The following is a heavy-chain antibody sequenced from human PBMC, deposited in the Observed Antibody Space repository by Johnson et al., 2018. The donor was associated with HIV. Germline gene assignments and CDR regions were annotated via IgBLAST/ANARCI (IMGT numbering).Heavy chain of an antibody. V-gene: IGHV3-7*01. CDR1: GFTFSSYA. D-gene: IGHD6-6*01. CDR3: ARELVRYAFDI. CDR2: IKQDGSEK. J-gene: IGHJ3*02. Sequence: VQLVESGGGLVQPGGSLRLSCAASGFTFSSYAMSWVRQAPGKGLEWVANIKQDGSEKYYVDSLKGRFPISRDNSKNSLYLQMNSLRAEDTAVYYCARELVRYAFDIWGQGTMVTVSS.